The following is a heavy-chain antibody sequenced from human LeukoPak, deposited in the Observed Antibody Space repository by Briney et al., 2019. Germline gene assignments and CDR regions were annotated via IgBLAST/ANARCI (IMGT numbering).Heavy chain of an antibody. V-gene: IGHV1-8*03. CDR1: GYTFTNYH. D-gene: IGHD6-25*01. CDR3: ARTTSFTASGYDY. J-gene: IGHJ4*02. Sequence: ASVKVSCKASGYTFTNYHINWVRQATAQGLAWMGWMNPNNGDSGYAQKFQGRVTITRDTSISTSYMELRSLRSDDTAVYFCARTTSFTASGYDYWGQGTLVTVSS. CDR2: MNPNNGDS.